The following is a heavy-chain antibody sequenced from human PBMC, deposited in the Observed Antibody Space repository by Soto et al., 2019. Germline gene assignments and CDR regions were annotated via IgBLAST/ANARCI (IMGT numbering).Heavy chain of an antibody. CDR3: ARLSPIIPAAIQSYYFDY. CDR1: GYTFTTYW. CDR2: IYPGDSST. J-gene: IGHJ4*01. Sequence: GESLKISCRGSGYTFTTYWIAWVRQMPGKGLEWVGIIYPGDSSTTYSPSFQGQVTFSVDKSISTATLQWSSLKASDTAIYYCARLSPIIPAAIQSYYFDYWGHGTLVTVSS. V-gene: IGHV5-51*01. D-gene: IGHD2-2*02.